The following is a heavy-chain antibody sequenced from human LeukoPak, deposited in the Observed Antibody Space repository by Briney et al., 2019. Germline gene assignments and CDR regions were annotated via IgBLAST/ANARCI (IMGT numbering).Heavy chain of an antibody. J-gene: IGHJ4*02. CDR1: GFTFDDYA. CDR2: ISWNSGSI. D-gene: IGHD2-2*01. CDR3: AKDIGDGYCSSTSCFFDY. V-gene: IGHV3-9*01. Sequence: PGRSLRLSCAASGFTFDDYAMHWVRQAPGKGLEWVSGISWNSGSIGYADSVKGRFTISRDNAKNSLYLQMNSLRAEDTGLYYCAKDIGDGYCSSTSCFFDYWGQGTLVTVSS.